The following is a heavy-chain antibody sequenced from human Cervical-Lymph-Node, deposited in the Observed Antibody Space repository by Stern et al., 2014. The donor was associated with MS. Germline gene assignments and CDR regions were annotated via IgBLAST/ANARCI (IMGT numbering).Heavy chain of an antibody. CDR2: IDTGNNNT. CDR3: ARDHSSSWYVEGDWFDP. V-gene: IGHV1-3*04. J-gene: IGHJ5*02. D-gene: IGHD6-13*01. Sequence: QVQLVQSGAEVKKPGASVKVSCKASGYTFTKYSIHWVRQAPGQRLEWMGWIDTGNNNTQYSHKFQDRVTFTRDTSATTAYMELRSLRSEDTALYYCARDHSSSWYVEGDWFDPWGQGTLVTVSS. CDR1: GYTFTKYS.